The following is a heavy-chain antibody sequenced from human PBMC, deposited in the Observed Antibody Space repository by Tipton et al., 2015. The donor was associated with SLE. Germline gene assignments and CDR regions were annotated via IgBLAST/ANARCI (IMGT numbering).Heavy chain of an antibody. CDR2: IYYGGNT. Sequence: TLSLTCTVSGGSVSSSTYYWAWIRQPPGKGLEWIGNIYYGGNTYYNPSLQSPVFISVDTSKNQFSLRLASVTAADTAVYYCAGKRGYKHLFDYWGQGTLVTVSS. CDR1: GGSVSSSTYY. CDR3: AGKRGYKHLFDY. J-gene: IGHJ4*02. V-gene: IGHV4-39*07. D-gene: IGHD5-24*01.